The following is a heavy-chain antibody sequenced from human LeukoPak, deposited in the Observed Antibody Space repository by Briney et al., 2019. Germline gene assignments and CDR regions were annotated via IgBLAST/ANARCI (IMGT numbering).Heavy chain of an antibody. Sequence: GGSLRLSCAASGFTFSHHHVHWVRQAPGKGLEWVTVIALDGSRKIYADSVKGRFTISRDNSKNTVSLQMNSLGVEDTAVYYCARDQGDASGWFFDYWGQGARVIVSS. V-gene: IGHV3-30*03. CDR3: ARDQGDASGWFFDY. J-gene: IGHJ4*02. D-gene: IGHD6-19*01. CDR1: GFTFSHHH. CDR2: IALDGSRK.